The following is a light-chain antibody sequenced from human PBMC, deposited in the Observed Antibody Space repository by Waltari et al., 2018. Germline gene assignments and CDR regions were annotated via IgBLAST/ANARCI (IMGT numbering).Light chain of an antibody. Sequence: EIVMTQSPATLSVSPGERATLSCRASQSVSSNLAWYQQKPGQAPRLLIYGASTRAAGIPARFSGGGSGTEFTLTISSLQSEDFAVYYCHQYHNWLNTFGQGTKLEIK. V-gene: IGKV3-15*01. CDR1: QSVSSN. CDR3: HQYHNWLNT. J-gene: IGKJ2*01. CDR2: GAS.